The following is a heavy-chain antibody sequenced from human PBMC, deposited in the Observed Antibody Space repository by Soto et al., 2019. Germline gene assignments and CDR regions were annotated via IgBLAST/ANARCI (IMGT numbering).Heavy chain of an antibody. J-gene: IGHJ6*02. V-gene: IGHV1-69*12. CDR3: ARDPGNWNDVDDYYGMDV. CDR1: GGTFSSYA. CDR2: IIPIFGTA. D-gene: IGHD1-1*01. Sequence: QVQLVQSGAEVKKPGSSVKVSCKGSGGTFSSYAISWVRQAPGQGLEWMGGIIPIFGTANYAQKFQGRVTITADESTSTAYMELSSLRSEDTAVYYCARDPGNWNDVDDYYGMDVWGQGTTVTVSS.